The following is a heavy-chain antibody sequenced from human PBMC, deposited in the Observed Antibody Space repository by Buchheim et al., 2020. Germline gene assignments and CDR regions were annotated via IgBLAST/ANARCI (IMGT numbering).Heavy chain of an antibody. D-gene: IGHD3-22*01. Sequence: QVQLQESGPGLVKPSGTLSLTCAVSGNLFSSSIWCRLVRQPPGKGLEWIGEIYHTGSTNYNSSLTSRPTISLDASKNHFSLILKSVTAADTAVYFCARGELGSSGYFFDFWGQGIL. J-gene: IGHJ4*02. V-gene: IGHV4-4*02. CDR2: IYHTGST. CDR3: ARGELGSSGYFFDF. CDR1: GNLFSSSIW.